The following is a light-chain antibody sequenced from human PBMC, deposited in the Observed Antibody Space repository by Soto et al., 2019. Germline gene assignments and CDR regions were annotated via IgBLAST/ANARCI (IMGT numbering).Light chain of an antibody. CDR1: QSVSSGY. CDR2: GAS. V-gene: IGKV3-20*01. CDR3: QQYDSSSLFT. J-gene: IGKJ3*01. Sequence: EIVLTQSPGTLSLSQGERATLSCRASQSVSSGYLAWYQQKPGQAPRLLIYGASSRATGIPDSFSGSRSGADFTLTISRMESEDFSVYYCQQYDSSSLFTFAPGTKVDIK.